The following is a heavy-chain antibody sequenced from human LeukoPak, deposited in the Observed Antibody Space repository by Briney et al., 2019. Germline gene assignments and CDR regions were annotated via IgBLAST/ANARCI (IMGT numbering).Heavy chain of an antibody. Sequence: GGSLSLSCAASGLTFRTYAMSWVRQAPGKGLEWVSSISDSGGYTFYADSVKGRFTISRDNSKNTVYLQMNSLRAEDTAVYYCAKGGSYRSQPYFDYWGQGTPVTVSS. V-gene: IGHV3-23*01. CDR3: AKGGSYRSQPYFDY. J-gene: IGHJ4*02. D-gene: IGHD3-16*02. CDR2: ISDSGGYT. CDR1: GLTFRTYA.